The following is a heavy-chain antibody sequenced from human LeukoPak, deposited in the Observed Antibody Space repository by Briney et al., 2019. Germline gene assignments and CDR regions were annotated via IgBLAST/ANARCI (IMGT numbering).Heavy chain of an antibody. Sequence: GASLRLSCAASAFTFSSYAMSWVRQAPGKGLEWVSGISGSGGSTYYADSVKGRFTISRDNSKNTLYLQMNSLRAEDTAVYYCAKSSRARAYPSYGGIDYWGQGTLVTVSS. CDR2: ISGSGGST. D-gene: IGHD2-15*01. CDR3: AKSSRARAYPSYGGIDY. V-gene: IGHV3-23*01. CDR1: AFTFSSYA. J-gene: IGHJ4*02.